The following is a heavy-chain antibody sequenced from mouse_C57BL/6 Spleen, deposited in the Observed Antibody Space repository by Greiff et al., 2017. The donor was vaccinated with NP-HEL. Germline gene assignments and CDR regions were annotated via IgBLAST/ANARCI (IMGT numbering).Heavy chain of an antibody. J-gene: IGHJ2*01. D-gene: IGHD2-5*01. Sequence: VQLQESGAELARPGASVKLSCKASGYTFTSYGISWVKQRTGQGLEWIGEIYPRSGNTYYNEKFKGKATLTADKSSSTAYMELRSLTSEDSAVYFCASYSNYPFDYWGQGTTLTVSS. V-gene: IGHV1-81*01. CDR2: IYPRSGNT. CDR1: GYTFTSYG. CDR3: ASYSNYPFDY.